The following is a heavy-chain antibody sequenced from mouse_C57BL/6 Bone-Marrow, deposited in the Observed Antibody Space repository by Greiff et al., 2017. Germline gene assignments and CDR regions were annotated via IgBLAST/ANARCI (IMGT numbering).Heavy chain of an antibody. CDR2: IHPSDSDT. Sequence: QVQLKQPGAELVKPGASVKVSCKASGYTFTSYWMHWVKQRPGQGLEWIGRIHPSDSDTNYNQKFKGKATLTVDKSSSTAYMQLSSLTSEDSAVYYCAIGEIYYSGSSYDYWGQGTTLTVSS. CDR3: AIGEIYYSGSSYDY. CDR1: GYTFTSYW. V-gene: IGHV1-74*01. D-gene: IGHD1-1*01. J-gene: IGHJ2*01.